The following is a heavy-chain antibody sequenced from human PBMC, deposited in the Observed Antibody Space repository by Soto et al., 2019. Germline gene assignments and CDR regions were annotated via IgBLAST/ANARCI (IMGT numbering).Heavy chain of an antibody. CDR3: AIVGSTSWKGEWFDP. CDR2: MNPNSGNT. V-gene: IGHV1-8*01. CDR1: GYTFTSYD. D-gene: IGHD2-2*01. J-gene: IGHJ5*02. Sequence: ASVKVSCKASGYTFTSYDINWVRQATGQGLEWMGWMNPNSGNTGYAQKFQGRVTMTRNTSISTAYMELSSLRSEDTAVYYCAIVGSTSWKGEWFDPCGQGTLVTVSS.